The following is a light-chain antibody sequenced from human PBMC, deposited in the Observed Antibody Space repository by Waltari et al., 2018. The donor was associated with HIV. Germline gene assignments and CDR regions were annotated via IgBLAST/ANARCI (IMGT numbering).Light chain of an antibody. V-gene: IGLV2-11*01. CDR1: SSDVGGYNY. CDR3: CSYAGGYTLV. Sequence: QSALTQPRSVSGSPGQSVTISCTGTSSDVGGYNYVSWYQQHPGKAPKLMIYDVTKLPSGVTDRFSGSKSGNTASLTISGLQAEDEADYFCCSYAGGYTLVFGGGTKLTVL. CDR2: DVT. J-gene: IGLJ3*02.